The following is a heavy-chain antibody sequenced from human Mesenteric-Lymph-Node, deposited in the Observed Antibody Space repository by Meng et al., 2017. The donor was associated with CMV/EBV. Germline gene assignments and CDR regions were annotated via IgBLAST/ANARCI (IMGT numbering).Heavy chain of an antibody. CDR3: VWSSSPHYYGMDV. CDR2: IYYSGST. V-gene: IGHV4-39*07. J-gene: IGHJ6*02. Sequence: SETLSLTCTVSGGSISSSSYYWGWIRQPPGKGLEWIGSIYYSGSTYYNPSFKSRVTISVDTSKNQFSLKLSSVTAADTAVYYCVWSSSPHYYGMDVWGQGTTVTVSS. CDR1: GGSISSSSYY. D-gene: IGHD6-6*01.